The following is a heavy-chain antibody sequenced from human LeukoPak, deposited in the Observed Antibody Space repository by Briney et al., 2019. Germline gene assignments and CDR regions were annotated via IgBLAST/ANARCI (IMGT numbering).Heavy chain of an antibody. CDR1: GGSISSSSYY. CDR2: IYYSGST. V-gene: IGHV4-39*01. J-gene: IGHJ4*02. Sequence: PSETLSLTCTVSGGSISSSSYYWGWIRQPPGKGLEWIGSIYYSGSTYYNPSLKSRVTISVDTSKNQFSLKLSSVTAADTAVYYCARPRMRTNYFDYWGQGTLVTVSS. CDR3: ARPRMRTNYFDY. D-gene: IGHD2-8*01.